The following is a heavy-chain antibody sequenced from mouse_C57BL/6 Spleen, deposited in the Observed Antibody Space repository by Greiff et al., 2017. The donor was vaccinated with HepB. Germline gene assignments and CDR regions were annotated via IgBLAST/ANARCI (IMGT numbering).Heavy chain of an antibody. CDR2: ISSGGSYT. D-gene: IGHD1-1*01. Sequence: DVKLVESGGDLVKPGGSLKLSCAASGFTFSSYGMSWVRQTPDKRLEWVATISSGGSYTYYPDSVKGRFTISRDNAKNTRYLQMSSLKSEDTAMYYCARQYYGSSYAWFAYWGQGTLVTVSA. V-gene: IGHV5-6*02. J-gene: IGHJ3*01. CDR3: ARQYYGSSYAWFAY. CDR1: GFTFSSYG.